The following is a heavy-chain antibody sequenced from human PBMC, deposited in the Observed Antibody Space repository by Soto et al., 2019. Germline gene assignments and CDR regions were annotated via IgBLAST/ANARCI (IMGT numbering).Heavy chain of an antibody. J-gene: IGHJ6*02. V-gene: IGHV3-23*01. Sequence: GSLRLSCAASGFTFSSYAMSWVRQAPGKGLEWVSAISGSGGSTYYADSVKGRFTISRDNSKNTLYLQMNSLRAEDTAVYYCAKEPKTPVYGDYEAYYYYGMDVWGQGTTVTVSS. CDR2: ISGSGGST. CDR1: GFTFSSYA. D-gene: IGHD4-17*01. CDR3: AKEPKTPVYGDYEAYYYYGMDV.